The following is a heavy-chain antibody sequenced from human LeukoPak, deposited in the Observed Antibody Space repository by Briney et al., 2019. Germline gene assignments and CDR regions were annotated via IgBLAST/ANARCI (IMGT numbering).Heavy chain of an antibody. Sequence: PGGSLRLSCAASGFTFSSYGMHWVRQAPGKGPQWVSYISKEDNTIYYADSVKGRFTVSRDNDKNSMYLQMNRLKDEDTAMYYCARVVAVVVTGIFDVWGQGTMVAVSS. V-gene: IGHV3-48*02. CDR1: GFTFSSYG. CDR3: ARVVAVVVTGIFDV. J-gene: IGHJ3*01. D-gene: IGHD2-15*01. CDR2: ISKEDNTI.